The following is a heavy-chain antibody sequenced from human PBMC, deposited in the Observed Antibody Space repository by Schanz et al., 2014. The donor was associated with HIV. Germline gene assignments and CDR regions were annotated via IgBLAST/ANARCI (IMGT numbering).Heavy chain of an antibody. V-gene: IGHV3-NL1*01. J-gene: IGHJ4*02. CDR1: GFIFKNYG. D-gene: IGHD5-12*01. CDR3: ARGDGGYWYYFDY. Sequence: QVQLVESGGGVVQPGRSLRLSCAASGFIFKNYGMHWVRQAPGKGLEWVSAIVSSGGDTYYADFVEGRFTISRDNSKNTLYLQMNSLRAEDTAVYYCARGDGGYWYYFDYWGQGTLVTVSS. CDR2: IVSSGGDT.